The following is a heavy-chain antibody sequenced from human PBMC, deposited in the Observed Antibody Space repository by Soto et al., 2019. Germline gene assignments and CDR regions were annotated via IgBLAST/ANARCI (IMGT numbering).Heavy chain of an antibody. CDR3: AWCTGWVFNF. V-gene: IGHV3-7*03. CDR2: IKQDGSER. CDR1: GFTFDTIW. Sequence: EVQLVESGGGLVQPGGSLRLSCAASGFTFDTIWMTWVRQAPGKGLEWVAIIKQDGSERRYGDSVKGRFSISKDNTKNSLFLELNSLRAEETAMYFCAWCTGWVFNFWGQGTLVAVSS. D-gene: IGHD6-19*01. J-gene: IGHJ4*02.